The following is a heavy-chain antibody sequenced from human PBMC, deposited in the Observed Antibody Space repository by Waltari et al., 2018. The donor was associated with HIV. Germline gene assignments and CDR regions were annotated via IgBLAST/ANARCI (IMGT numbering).Heavy chain of an antibody. CDR3: AHTPNYYDSSGWIIAYHFDY. V-gene: IGHV2-5*01. Sequence: QITLKDSGPTLVKPTQTLTLTCTLSGFSLSTSVPGVGSIRQPPGKALEWLALIYWNDDKRYSPSLKSRLTITKDTSKNQVVLTMTNMDPVDTATYYCAHTPNYYDSSGWIIAYHFDYWGQGTLVTISS. CDR2: IYWNDDK. D-gene: IGHD3-22*01. J-gene: IGHJ4*02. CDR1: GFSLSTSVPG.